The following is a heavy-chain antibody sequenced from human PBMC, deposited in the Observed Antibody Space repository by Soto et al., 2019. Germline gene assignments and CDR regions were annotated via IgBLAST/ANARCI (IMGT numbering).Heavy chain of an antibody. D-gene: IGHD3-3*01. CDR2: IDSSGST. CDR3: ARGQRFSDWFDP. V-gene: IGHV4-4*07. J-gene: IGHJ5*02. CDR1: YGAIGSHY. Sequence: PSETLSLTFPISYGAIGSHYWTWFRQPAGRGLEWFRRIDSSGSTQYNPSLQSRVNMSLDTTKNQCSLRLESVTGAEKAVYYCARGQRFSDWFDPWGQGTLVTVSS.